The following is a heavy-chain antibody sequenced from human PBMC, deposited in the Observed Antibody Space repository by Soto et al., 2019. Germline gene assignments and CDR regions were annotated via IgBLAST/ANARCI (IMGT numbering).Heavy chain of an antibody. CDR2: ISFDGANI. CDR3: ARDPYGGYIDS. V-gene: IGHV3-30-3*01. D-gene: IGHD3-10*01. CDR1: GFLFRNYA. J-gene: IGHJ4*03. Sequence: QVQLVESGGGVVQPGTSLRLSCAASGFLFRNYAMHWVRQSPAKGLEWLAVISFDGANIFYAGAAKGRFTISRDNSKQTLYLQLDSLRPEDTGVYFCARDPYGGYIDSWGQGTQVTLSS.